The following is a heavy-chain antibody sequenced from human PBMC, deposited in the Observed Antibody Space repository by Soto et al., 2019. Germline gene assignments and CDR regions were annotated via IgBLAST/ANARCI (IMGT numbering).Heavy chain of an antibody. Sequence: PGGSLRLPCAASGFTFSSYNMNWVRQAPGKGLEWVSYIRSSSSTIYYADSVKGRFTISRDNAKNSLYLQMNSLRAEDTAVYYCARDLLSSGSLVDYWGQGTLVTVSS. CDR1: GFTFSSYN. V-gene: IGHV3-48*01. CDR2: IRSSSSTI. J-gene: IGHJ4*02. CDR3: ARDLLSSGSLVDY. D-gene: IGHD6-19*01.